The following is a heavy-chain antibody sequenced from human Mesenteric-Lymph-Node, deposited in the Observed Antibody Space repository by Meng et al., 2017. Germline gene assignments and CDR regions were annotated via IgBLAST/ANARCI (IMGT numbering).Heavy chain of an antibody. CDR2: VYNSGTI. D-gene: IGHD1-26*01. CDR1: GGSMNNYY. Sequence: GSLRLSCTVSGGSMNNYYWSWVRQSPGKGLEWIGYVYNSGTINYNPSLRSRVNISMDMSKNEFSLKVRSMTAADTAVYHCARAPRGSYRYYFDHWGQGAQVTVSS. V-gene: IGHV4-59*01. CDR3: ARAPRGSYRYYFDH. J-gene: IGHJ4*02.